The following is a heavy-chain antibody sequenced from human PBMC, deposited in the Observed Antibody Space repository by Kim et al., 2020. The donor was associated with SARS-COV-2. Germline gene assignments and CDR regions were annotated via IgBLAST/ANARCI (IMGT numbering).Heavy chain of an antibody. CDR3: ARGGGIDPRVRFDP. CDR2: INHSGST. J-gene: IGHJ5*02. V-gene: IGHV4-34*01. CDR1: GGSFSGYY. D-gene: IGHD6-13*01. Sequence: SETLSLTCAVYGGSFSGYYWSWIRQPPGKGLEWIGEINHSGSTNYNPSLKSRVTISVDTSKNQFSLKLSSVTAADTAVYYCARGGGIDPRVRFDPWGQGT.